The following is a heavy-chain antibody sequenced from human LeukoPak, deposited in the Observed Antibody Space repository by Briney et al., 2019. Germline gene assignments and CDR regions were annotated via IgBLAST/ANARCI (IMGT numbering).Heavy chain of an antibody. V-gene: IGHV4-61*02. D-gene: IGHD6-19*01. Sequence: SETLSLTCTVSGGSISSGSYYWSWIRQPAGKGLEWIGRIYTSGSTNYNPSLKSRVTISVDTSKNQFSLKLSSVTAADTAVYYCAREVAVAGTSYYYYGMNVWGQGTTVTVSS. CDR1: GGSISSGSYY. CDR2: IYTSGST. J-gene: IGHJ6*02. CDR3: AREVAVAGTSYYYYGMNV.